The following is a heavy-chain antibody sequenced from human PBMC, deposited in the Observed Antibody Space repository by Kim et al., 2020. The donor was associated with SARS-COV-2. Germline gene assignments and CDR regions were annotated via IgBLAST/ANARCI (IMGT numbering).Heavy chain of an antibody. CDR1: GFTFSSYA. J-gene: IGHJ4*02. V-gene: IGHV3-23*01. CDR3: AKPYYIGSYRFDY. Sequence: GGSLRLSCAVSGFTFSSYAMSWVRQAPGKGLEWVSSISASERSTYDADSVKGRFTISRDNSKNTLFLQMNSLRAEDTAVYYCAKPYYIGSYRFDYWGKGTLVTVSS. CDR2: ISASERST. D-gene: IGHD1-26*01.